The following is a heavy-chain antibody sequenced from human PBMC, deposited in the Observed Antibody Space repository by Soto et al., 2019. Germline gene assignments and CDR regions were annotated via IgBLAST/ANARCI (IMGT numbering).Heavy chain of an antibody. CDR3: ARGRDRVADL. CDR1: GYTFNTYG. J-gene: IGHJ3*01. V-gene: IGHV1-18*01. Sequence: GPEVKKPGASVKVSCKASGYTFNTYGITWVRQAPGQGLEWMAWSNAYNGNRIYAQNFQGRVTVTTDTSRSAAYIELLSLTSDDAAVYFRARGRDRVADLWGLWSIVTVSS. CDR2: SNAYNGNR. D-gene: IGHD3-22*01.